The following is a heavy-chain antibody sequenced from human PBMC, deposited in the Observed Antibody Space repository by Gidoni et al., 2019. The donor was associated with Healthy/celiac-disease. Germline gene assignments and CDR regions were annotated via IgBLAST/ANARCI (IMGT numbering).Heavy chain of an antibody. V-gene: IGHV4-39*01. J-gene: IGHJ2*01. CDR1: GGSISSRSYD. CDR3: ARPSSGQLANWYFDL. CDR2: IYYSGST. D-gene: IGHD6-13*01. Sequence: QLQLQESGPGLVKPSETLSLTGTVSGGSISSRSYDWGWLRQPPGTGLEWIGSIYYSGSTYYNPSLKSRVTISVDTSKNQFSLTLSSVTAADTAVYYCARPSSGQLANWYFDLWGRGTLVTVSS.